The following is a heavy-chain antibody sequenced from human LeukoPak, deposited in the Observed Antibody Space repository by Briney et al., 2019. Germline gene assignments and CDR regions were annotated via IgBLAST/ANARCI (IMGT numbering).Heavy chain of an antibody. CDR1: GFTFVSYE. CDR3: ARDGPGYSLDY. CDR2: ISTSGSTI. Sequence: GGSLRLSCAASGFTFVSYEIHWVRQAPGKGLEWRSCISTSGSTIYYADYVKGRFTISRDNARNSVYLQMNSLRAEDTAVYYCARDGPGYSLDYWGQGTLVTVSS. V-gene: IGHV3-48*03. D-gene: IGHD5-18*01. J-gene: IGHJ4*02.